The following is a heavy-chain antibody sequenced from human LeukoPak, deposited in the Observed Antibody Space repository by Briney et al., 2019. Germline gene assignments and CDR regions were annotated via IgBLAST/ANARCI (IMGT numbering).Heavy chain of an antibody. CDR3: ARDTYYYDSSTYYMFDY. D-gene: IGHD3-22*01. CDR1: GGSISSGSYY. CDR2: IYTSGST. J-gene: IGHJ4*02. V-gene: IGHV4-61*02. Sequence: PSETLSLTCTVSGGSISSGSYYWSWIRQPAGKGLEWIGRIYTSGSTNYNPSLKSRVSMSVDTSKNQFSLKLSSVTAADTAVYYCARDTYYYDSSTYYMFDYWGQGTLVTVSS.